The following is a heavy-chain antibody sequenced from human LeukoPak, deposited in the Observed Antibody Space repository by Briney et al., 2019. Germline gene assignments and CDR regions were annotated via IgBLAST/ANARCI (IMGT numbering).Heavy chain of an antibody. V-gene: IGHV3-15*01. D-gene: IGHD2-8*01. J-gene: IGHJ4*02. Sequence: GGSLRLSCAASGFTFSNAWMSWVRQAPGKGLEWVGRIKSKTDGGTTDYAAPVKGRFTISRDDSRNTLYLQMNSLKTEDKAVYYCTTAGANSPFDYWGQGTLVTVSS. CDR1: GFTFSNAW. CDR3: TTAGANSPFDY. CDR2: IKSKTDGGTT.